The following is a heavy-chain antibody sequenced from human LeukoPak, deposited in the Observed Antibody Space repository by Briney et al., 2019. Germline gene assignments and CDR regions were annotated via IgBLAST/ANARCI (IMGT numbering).Heavy chain of an antibody. CDR3: AKSCGDYVDGMDV. V-gene: IGHV3-30*18. CDR1: GFTFSSYG. CDR2: ISYDGSNK. D-gene: IGHD4-17*01. Sequence: PGGSLRLSCAASGFTFSSYGMHWVRQAPGKGLEWVAVISYDGSNKYYADSVKGRFTISRDNSKNTLYLQMNCLRAEDTAVYYCAKSCGDYVDGMDVWGQGTTVTVSS. J-gene: IGHJ6*02.